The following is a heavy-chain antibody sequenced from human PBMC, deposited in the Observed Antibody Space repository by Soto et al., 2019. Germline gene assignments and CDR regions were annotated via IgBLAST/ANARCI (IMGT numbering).Heavy chain of an antibody. CDR3: ARRGPGTYFDY. D-gene: IGHD6-13*01. Sequence: GGSLRLSCPASGFPFSSYWVHWVRQAPGKGLEWVSVISGSGDSTYYADSVKGRFTISRDNSKNTLYLQMNSLRTEDTAVYYCARRGPGTYFDYWGQGTLVTVSS. J-gene: IGHJ4*02. CDR2: ISGSGDST. CDR1: GFPFSSYW. V-gene: IGHV3-23*01.